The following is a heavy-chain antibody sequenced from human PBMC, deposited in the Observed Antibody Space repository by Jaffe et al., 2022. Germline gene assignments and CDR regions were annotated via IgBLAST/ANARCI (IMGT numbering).Heavy chain of an antibody. J-gene: IGHJ4*02. CDR3: ARDLGATTFDY. CDR1: GFTFSSYE. D-gene: IGHD1-26*01. Sequence: EVQLVESGGGLVQPGGSLRLSCAASGFTFSSYEMNWVRQAPGKGLEWVSYISSSGSTIYYADSVKGRFTISRDNAKNSLYLQMNSLRAEDTAVYYCARDLGATTFDYWGQGTLVTVSS. CDR2: ISSSGSTI. V-gene: IGHV3-48*03.